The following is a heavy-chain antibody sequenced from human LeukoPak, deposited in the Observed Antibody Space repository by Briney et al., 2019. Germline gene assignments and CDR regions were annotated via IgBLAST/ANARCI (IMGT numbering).Heavy chain of an antibody. CDR1: GYTFTTYA. J-gene: IGHJ5*02. Sequence: GASVKVSCKASGYTFTTYAIHWVRQAPGQGLEWMGRINTNTGNPTYAQAFTGRFVFSLDTSVSTAFLQISSLKAEDTAVYYCARESSPNLWFGELLILGWFDPWGQGTLVTVSS. CDR2: INTNTGNP. D-gene: IGHD3-10*01. V-gene: IGHV7-4-1*02. CDR3: ARESSPNLWFGELLILGWFDP.